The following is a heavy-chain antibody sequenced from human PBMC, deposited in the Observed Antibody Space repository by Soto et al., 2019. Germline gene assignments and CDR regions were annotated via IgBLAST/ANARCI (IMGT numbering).Heavy chain of an antibody. Sequence: GGSLRLSCAVSGLTFSNYGMTWVRQAPGKGLEWVSDISSSGANTYYADAVKGRFTISRDNSKNTLFLQMNSLRADDTAVYYCAKGTVDYWGRGTLVTVSS. CDR1: GLTFSNYG. V-gene: IGHV3-23*01. CDR2: ISSSGANT. J-gene: IGHJ4*02. CDR3: AKGTVDY.